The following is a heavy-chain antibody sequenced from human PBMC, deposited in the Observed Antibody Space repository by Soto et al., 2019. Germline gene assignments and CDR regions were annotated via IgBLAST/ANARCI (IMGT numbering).Heavy chain of an antibody. V-gene: IGHV1-46*01. J-gene: IGHJ4*02. D-gene: IGHD6-13*01. CDR2: INPSGGST. CDR1: GYTFTSYY. Sequence: QVQLVQSGAEVKKPGASVKVSCKASGYTFTSYYMHWVRQAPGQGLEWMGIINPSGGSTSYAQKFQGRVTMTRDTSTSTVYMELSSLRSEDTAVYYCAREIAAAGTAFGFDYWGQGTLVTVSS. CDR3: AREIAAAGTAFGFDY.